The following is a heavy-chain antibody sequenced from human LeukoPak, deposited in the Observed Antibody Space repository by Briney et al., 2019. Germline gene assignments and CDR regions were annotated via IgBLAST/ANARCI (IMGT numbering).Heavy chain of an antibody. CDR3: AGGTMVRGVITVDY. D-gene: IGHD3-10*01. Sequence: SETLSLTCTVSGGSISSSSYYWGWIRQPPGKGLEWIGSIYYRGSTYYNPSLKSRVTISVDTSKNQFSLKLSSVTAADTAVYYCAGGTMVRGVITVDYWGQGTLVTVSS. CDR1: GGSISSSSYY. J-gene: IGHJ4*02. CDR2: IYYRGST. V-gene: IGHV4-39*07.